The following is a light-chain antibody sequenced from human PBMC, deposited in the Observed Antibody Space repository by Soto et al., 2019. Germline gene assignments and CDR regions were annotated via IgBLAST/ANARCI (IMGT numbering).Light chain of an antibody. CDR2: GAS. CDR1: QSVSGSY. V-gene: IGKV3-20*01. Sequence: EIVLTQSPGTLSLSPGERATLSCRASQSVSGSYLAWYQQKPGQAPRLLIYGASTRATGIPDRFSGSGSGTDFTLTINRLEPEDFAVYYCQQCGSSPRTFGPATKVDIK. J-gene: IGKJ3*01. CDR3: QQCGSSPRT.